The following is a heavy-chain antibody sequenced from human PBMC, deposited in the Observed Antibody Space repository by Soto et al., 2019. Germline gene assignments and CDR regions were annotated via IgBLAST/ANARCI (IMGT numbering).Heavy chain of an antibody. V-gene: IGHV5-51*01. CDR1: CYTFWVYY. D-gene: IGHD3-10*01. J-gene: IGHJ4*02. CDR2: IYPDDSDT. Sequence: PGESLNLSLKASCYTFWVYYMSWVRQKPGKGLEWKGNIYPDDSDTSNNRSFDCRVTVSAYASSNTAYLEWSGLAASAPAIYYCVRQLGNSAMIIIDSWGQGTRIT. CDR3: VRQLGNSAMIIIDS.